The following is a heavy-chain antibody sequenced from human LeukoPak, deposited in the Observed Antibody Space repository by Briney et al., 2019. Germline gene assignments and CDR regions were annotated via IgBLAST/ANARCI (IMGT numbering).Heavy chain of an antibody. V-gene: IGHV1-2*06. D-gene: IGHD5-12*01. CDR3: ARDGYIVATIWYYYYGMDV. J-gene: IGHJ6*02. Sequence: ASVKVSCKASGYTFTGYYMHWVRQAPGQGLEWMGRINPNSGGTNYAQKFQGRVTMTRDTSISTAYTELSRLRSDDTAVYYCARDGYIVATIWYYYYGMDVWGQGTTVTVSS. CDR2: INPNSGGT. CDR1: GYTFTGYY.